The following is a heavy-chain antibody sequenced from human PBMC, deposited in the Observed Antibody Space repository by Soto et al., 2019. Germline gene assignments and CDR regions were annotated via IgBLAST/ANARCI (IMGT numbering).Heavy chain of an antibody. D-gene: IGHD6-13*01. CDR3: ARGLVP. J-gene: IGHJ5*02. Sequence: PGGSRRLSGAASGCSVGSNEMSVGRQAPGKGLEWVSVIYSGGSTYYADSVKGRFTISRDNSKNTLYLQMNSLRAEDTAVYYCARGLVPWGQGTLVTVSS. CDR1: GCSVGSNE. CDR2: IYSGGST. V-gene: IGHV3-53*01.